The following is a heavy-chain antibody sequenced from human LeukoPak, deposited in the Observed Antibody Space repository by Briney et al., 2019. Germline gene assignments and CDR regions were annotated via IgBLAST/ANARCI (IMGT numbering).Heavy chain of an antibody. J-gene: IGHJ4*02. V-gene: IGHV3-7*03. D-gene: IGHD1-26*01. CDR2: IRPDASDT. CDR1: GFTFRNNW. Sequence: HPGGSLRLSWAASGFTFRNNWMNWIRQTPGKGLEWVANIRPDASDTGYVDSVKGRFTISRDNAKNLLYLQMNSLRVDDTAVYYCTSISLGANEDYWGQGTRVTVSS. CDR3: TSISLGANEDY.